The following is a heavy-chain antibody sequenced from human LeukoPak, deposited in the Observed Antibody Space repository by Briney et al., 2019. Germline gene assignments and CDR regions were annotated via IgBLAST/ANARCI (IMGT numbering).Heavy chain of an antibody. J-gene: IGHJ6*03. CDR3: AKAIYGSGTWYMDV. CDR1: GFTFSSYS. CDR2: ISSSSSYI. D-gene: IGHD3-10*01. Sequence: GGSLRLSCAASGFTFSSYSMNWVRQAPGKGLEWVSSISSSSSYIYYADSVKGRFTISRDNAKNSLYLQMNSLRAEDTALYYCAKAIYGSGTWYMDVWGKGTTVTISS. V-gene: IGHV3-21*04.